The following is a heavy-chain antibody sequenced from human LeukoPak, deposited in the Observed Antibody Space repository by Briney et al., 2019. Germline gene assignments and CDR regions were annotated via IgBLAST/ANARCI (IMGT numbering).Heavy chain of an antibody. CDR3: ARHRPRTYVSV. Sequence: SETLSLTCTVSGYSISSGYYWGWIRQPPGKGLEWIGSIYHSGSTYYNPSLKSRVTISVDTSKNQFSLKLSSVTAADTAVYYCARHRPRTYVSVWGQGTLVTVSS. V-gene: IGHV4-38-2*02. CDR2: IYHSGST. J-gene: IGHJ4*02. CDR1: GYSISSGYY. D-gene: IGHD1/OR15-1a*01.